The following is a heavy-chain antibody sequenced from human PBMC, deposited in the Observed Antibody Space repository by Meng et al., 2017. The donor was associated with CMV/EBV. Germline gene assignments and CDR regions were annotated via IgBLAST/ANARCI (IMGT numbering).Heavy chain of an antibody. V-gene: IGHV1-69*05. CDR2: IIPIFGTA. D-gene: IGHD1-26*01. CDR1: GYTFTSYD. J-gene: IGHJ4*02. Sequence: SVKVSCKASGYTFTSYDINWVRQAPGQGLEWMGGIIPIFGTANYAQKFQGRVTITTDESTSTAYMELSNLRSEDTAVYYRARGPLYSGSYSDYWGQGTLVTVSS. CDR3: ARGPLYSGSYSDY.